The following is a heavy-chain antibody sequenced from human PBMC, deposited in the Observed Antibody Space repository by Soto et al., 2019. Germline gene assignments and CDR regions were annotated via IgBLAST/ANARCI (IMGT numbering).Heavy chain of an antibody. J-gene: IGHJ6*02. CDR3: AADRKTYYDSSGYYYYGMDV. CDR1: GFTFTSSA. V-gene: IGHV1-58*01. D-gene: IGHD3-22*01. Sequence: SVKVSCKASGFTFTSSAVQWVRQARGQRLEWIGWIVVGSGNTNYAQKFQERVTITRDMSTSTAYMELSSLRSGDTAVYYCAADRKTYYDSSGYYYYGMDVWGQGTTVTVSS. CDR2: IVVGSGNT.